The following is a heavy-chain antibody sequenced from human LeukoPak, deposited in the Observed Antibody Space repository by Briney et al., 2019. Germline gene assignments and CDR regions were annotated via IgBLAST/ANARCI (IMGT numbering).Heavy chain of an antibody. CDR1: GFTFSSSW. V-gene: IGHV3-7*01. CDR2: ISPDGGEK. Sequence: GGSLRLSCEASGFTFSSSWMNWVRQAPGKGLEWVANISPDGGEKRYVDSVKGRFTISRDNARNSLYLQMNSLRAEDTAVYYCASWINNDNYWGQGTLVTVSS. D-gene: IGHD1-1*01. CDR3: ASWINNDNY. J-gene: IGHJ4*02.